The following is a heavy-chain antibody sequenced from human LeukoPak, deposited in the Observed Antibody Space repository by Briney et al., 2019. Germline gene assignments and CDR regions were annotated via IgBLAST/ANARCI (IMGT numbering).Heavy chain of an antibody. Sequence: GGSLRLSCAASGFTFSSYAMSWVRQAPGKGLEWVSAISGSGGSTYYADSVKGRFTISRDNSKNTLYLQMNSLRAEDTALYYCAKEYYYDSGGHEGGSFDYWGQGTLVTVSS. D-gene: IGHD3-22*01. CDR2: ISGSGGST. CDR3: AKEYYYDSGGHEGGSFDY. J-gene: IGHJ4*02. CDR1: GFTFSSYA. V-gene: IGHV3-23*01.